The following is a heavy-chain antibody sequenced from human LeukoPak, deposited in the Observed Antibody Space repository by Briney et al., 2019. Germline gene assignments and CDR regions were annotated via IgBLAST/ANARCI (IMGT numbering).Heavy chain of an antibody. CDR1: GGSLNDYY. J-gene: IGHJ4*02. V-gene: IGHV4-59*08. CDR3: ARRPDSGANWYSI. Sequence: LETLSLTCSVSGGSLNDYYWTWLRQPPGKGLEWIGYIYYSGNTNYNPSLKSRVTISVDTSKNQFSLKLNSVTAADAAVYYCARRPDSGANWYSIWGQGTLVTVSS. D-gene: IGHD2-21*02. CDR2: IYYSGNT.